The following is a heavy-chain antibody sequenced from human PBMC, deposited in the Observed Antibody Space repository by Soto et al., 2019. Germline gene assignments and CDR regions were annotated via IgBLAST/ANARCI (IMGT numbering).Heavy chain of an antibody. CDR2: IKSKTDGGTT. CDR1: GFTFSNAW. D-gene: IGHD3-9*01. J-gene: IGHJ6*02. CDR3: TTATIFSYYYYGMDV. V-gene: IGHV3-15*07. Sequence: EVQLVESGGGLVKPGGSLRLSCAASGFTFSNAWMNWVRQAPGKGLEWVGRIKSKTDGGTTDYAAPVKARFTISRDDSKNTLYLQMNSLKTEDTAVYYCTTATIFSYYYYGMDVWGQGTTVTVSS.